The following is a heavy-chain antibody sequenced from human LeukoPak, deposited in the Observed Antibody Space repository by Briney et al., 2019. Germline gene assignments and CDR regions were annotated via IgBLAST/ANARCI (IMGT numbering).Heavy chain of an antibody. CDR1: GYTFTGYC. CDR3: ARDYCGGDCFPDY. V-gene: IGHV1-2*06. D-gene: IGHD2-21*02. CDR2: INPNSGDT. Sequence: ASVKVSCKASGYTFTGYCVHWVRQAPGQGLEWMGRINPNSGDTNYAQKFQGRVTMTRDTSISTAYMELSRLRSDDTAVYYCARDYCGGDCFPDYWGQGTLVTVSS. J-gene: IGHJ4*02.